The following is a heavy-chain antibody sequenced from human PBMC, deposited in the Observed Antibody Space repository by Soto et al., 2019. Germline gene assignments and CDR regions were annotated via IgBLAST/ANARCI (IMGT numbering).Heavy chain of an antibody. CDR2: IYYSGST. Sequence: TSETLSLTCTVSGGSISSSSYYWGWIRQPPGKGLEWIGSIYYSGSTYYNPSLKSRVTISVDTSKNQFSLKLSSVTAADTAVYYCARQDIVLMVYAKEGYYFDYWGQGTLVTVSS. V-gene: IGHV4-39*01. CDR1: GGSISSSSYY. D-gene: IGHD2-8*01. J-gene: IGHJ4*02. CDR3: ARQDIVLMVYAKEGYYFDY.